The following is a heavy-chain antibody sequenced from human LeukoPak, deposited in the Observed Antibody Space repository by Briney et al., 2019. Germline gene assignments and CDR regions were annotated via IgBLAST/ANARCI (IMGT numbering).Heavy chain of an antibody. Sequence: GRSLRLSCAASGFTFSSYGMHWVRQAPGKGSEWVAVIWYDGSNKYYADSVKGRFTISRDNSKNTLYLQMNSLRAEDTAVYYCAKDLYGEDYWGQGTLVTVSS. CDR1: GFTFSSYG. D-gene: IGHD3-10*01. CDR2: IWYDGSNK. V-gene: IGHV3-33*06. CDR3: AKDLYGEDY. J-gene: IGHJ4*02.